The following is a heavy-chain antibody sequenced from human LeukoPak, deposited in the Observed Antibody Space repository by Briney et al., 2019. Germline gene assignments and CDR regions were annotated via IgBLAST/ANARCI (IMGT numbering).Heavy chain of an antibody. CDR1: GITFRSYG. J-gene: IGHJ4*02. V-gene: IGHV3-33*01. D-gene: IGHD3-16*01. Sequence: PGRSLRLSCAASGITFRSYGMHWVRQAPGKGLEWVALIWYDGSKQYYGDSVEGRFTISRDNSKNMLYLEMHSLRAEDTAIYYCASGTIPFTFGEIWSLDYWGQGTLVTVSS. CDR3: ASGTIPFTFGEIWSLDY. CDR2: IWYDGSKQ.